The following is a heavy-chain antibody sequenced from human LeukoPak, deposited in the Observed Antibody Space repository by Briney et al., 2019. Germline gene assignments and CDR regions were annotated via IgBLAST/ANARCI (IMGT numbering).Heavy chain of an antibody. J-gene: IGHJ6*02. Sequence: PSETLSLTCAVYGGSFSGYYWSWIRQPPGKGLEWIGEINHSGSTNYNPSLKSRVTISVDTSKNQFSLKLSSATAADTAVYYCARGLSSSGYYYYYYGMDVWGQGTTVTVSS. CDR1: GGSFSGYY. V-gene: IGHV4-34*01. D-gene: IGHD3-22*01. CDR2: INHSGST. CDR3: ARGLSSSGYYYYYYGMDV.